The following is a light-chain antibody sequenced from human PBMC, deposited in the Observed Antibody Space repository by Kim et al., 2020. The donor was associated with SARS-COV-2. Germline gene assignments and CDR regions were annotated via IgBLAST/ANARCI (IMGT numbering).Light chain of an antibody. CDR1: RSLRNTC. V-gene: IGKV3-20*01. CDR3: QQYGNSPIT. CDR2: GAS. Sequence: SPGHRPTLSCRAGRSLRNTCLAWCQQKPGQAPSLLINGASSRANGTPDRFSGSGSGTDFTLTINRLGPEDFADYYCQQYGNSPITFGRGTRLEIK. J-gene: IGKJ5*01.